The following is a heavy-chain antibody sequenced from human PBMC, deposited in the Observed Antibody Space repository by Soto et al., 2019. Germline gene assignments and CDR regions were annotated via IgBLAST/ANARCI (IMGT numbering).Heavy chain of an antibody. D-gene: IGHD2-2*01. V-gene: IGHV4-34*01. CDR3: ARGGEDIVVVPAARNLDY. Sequence: SETLSLTCAVYGGAFSGYYWSWIRQPPGKGLEWIGEINHSASTNHNPSLKSRVTISVDTGKNQFSLKLSSVTAADTAVYYCARGGEDIVVVPAARNLDYWGQGTLVTVSS. J-gene: IGHJ4*02. CDR2: INHSAST. CDR1: GGAFSGYY.